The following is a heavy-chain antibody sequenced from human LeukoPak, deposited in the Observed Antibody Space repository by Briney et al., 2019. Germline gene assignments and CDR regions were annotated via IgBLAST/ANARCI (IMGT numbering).Heavy chain of an antibody. CDR1: GGSISSYY. CDR2: IYYSGST. J-gene: IGHJ6*02. V-gene: IGHV4-59*01. CDR3: AKDSYSSSWYSPDYYYYGMDV. Sequence: SETLSLTCTVSGGSISSYYWSWIRQPPGKGLEWIGYIYYSGSTNYNPSLKSRVTISVDTSKNQFSLKLSSVTAADTAVYYCAKDSYSSSWYSPDYYYYGMDVWGQGTTVTVSS. D-gene: IGHD6-13*01.